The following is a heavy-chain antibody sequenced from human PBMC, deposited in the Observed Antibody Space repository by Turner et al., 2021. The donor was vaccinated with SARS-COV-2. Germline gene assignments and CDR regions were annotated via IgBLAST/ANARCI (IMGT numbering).Heavy chain of an antibody. V-gene: IGHV3-9*01. CDR2: SGWNSGSI. CDR1: GFTFDDYA. Sequence: EVQLVESGGGLVQPGRSLRLSCASSGFTFDDYAMHWVRQAAGKGLERGLGSGWNSGSIGYADSVKGRFTMSRDNAKNSLYLQMNRLRAEDTALYYCAKDRGYDILTGYSPYFDYWGQGTLVTVSS. CDR3: AKDRGYDILTGYSPYFDY. D-gene: IGHD3-9*01. J-gene: IGHJ4*02.